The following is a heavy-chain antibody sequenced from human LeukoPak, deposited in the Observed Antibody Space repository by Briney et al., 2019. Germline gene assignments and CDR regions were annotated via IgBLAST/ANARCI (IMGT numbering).Heavy chain of an antibody. V-gene: IGHV3-30-3*01. CDR1: GFTFSSYA. D-gene: IGHD5-12*01. CDR3: ARDLEVATIVTENSGYYFAY. Sequence: GGSLRLSCAASGFTFSSYAMPWVRQAPGKGLEWVAVISYDGSNKYYADSVKGRFTISRDNSKSTLYLQMNSLRAEDTAVYYCARDLEVATIVTENSGYYFAYWGQGTLVTVSS. CDR2: ISYDGSNK. J-gene: IGHJ4*02.